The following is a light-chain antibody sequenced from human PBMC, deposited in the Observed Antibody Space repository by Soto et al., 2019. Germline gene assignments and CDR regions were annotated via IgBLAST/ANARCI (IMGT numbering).Light chain of an antibody. J-gene: IGLJ2*01. CDR2: EVS. CDR3: SSYTSSSTL. V-gene: IGLV2-14*01. Sequence: QSALTQPASVSGSPGQSITISCSGTSSDVGGYNYVSWYQQHPGKAPKLIIYEVSHRASGVPHRFSGSKSGNTASLTISGLQAEDEADYYCSSYTSSSTLFGGGTKLTVL. CDR1: SSDVGGYNY.